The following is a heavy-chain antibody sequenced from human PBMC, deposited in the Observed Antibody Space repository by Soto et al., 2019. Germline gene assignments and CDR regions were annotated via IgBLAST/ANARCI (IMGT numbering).Heavy chain of an antibody. CDR3: ARDDPIAVAGTDDYYYGMDV. CDR2: ISAYNGNT. J-gene: IGHJ6*02. D-gene: IGHD6-19*01. CDR1: GYTFTSSG. Sequence: QVQLVQSGAEVKKPGASVKVSCKASGYTFTSSGISWVRQAPGQGLEWMGWISAYNGNTNYAQKLQGRVTMTTDTSTSTAYMELRSLRSDDTAVYYCARDDPIAVAGTDDYYYGMDVWGQGTTVTVSS. V-gene: IGHV1-18*01.